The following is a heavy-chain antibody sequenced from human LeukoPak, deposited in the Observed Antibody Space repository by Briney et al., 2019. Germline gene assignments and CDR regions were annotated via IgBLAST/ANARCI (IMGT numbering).Heavy chain of an antibody. Sequence: SETLSLTCAVSGYSISSGYYWGWIRQPPGKGLERIGNIYHSGSTYKNPSLKSRVTISLDTSKNQFSLNLSSVTAADTAMYYCARLSGAPIRHPIYHFDYWGLGTLVTVSS. CDR2: IYHSGST. D-gene: IGHD2-2*02. V-gene: IGHV4-38-2*01. CDR1: GYSISSGYY. J-gene: IGHJ4*02. CDR3: ARLSGAPIRHPIYHFDY.